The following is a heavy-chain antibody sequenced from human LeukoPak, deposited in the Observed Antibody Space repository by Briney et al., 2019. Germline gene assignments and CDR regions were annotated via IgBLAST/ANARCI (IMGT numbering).Heavy chain of an antibody. V-gene: IGHV3-74*01. CDR3: ARGGGGHGGGDCHVRV. CDR1: GFTFSNYW. Sequence: GGSLRLSCAGFGFTFSNYWMPWVRHAPGKGLVWVSRIYTDGSSTDYADSVEGRFTISRDNAKNMLYLQMNSRRAEDTSVYYCARGGGGHGGGDCHVRVWGQGTLVTVSS. D-gene: IGHD2-21*01. J-gene: IGHJ4*02. CDR2: IYTDGSST.